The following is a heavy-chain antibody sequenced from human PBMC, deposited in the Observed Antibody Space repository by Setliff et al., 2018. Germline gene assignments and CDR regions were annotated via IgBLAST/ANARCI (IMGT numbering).Heavy chain of an antibody. V-gene: IGHV3-48*04. Sequence: GGSLRLSCAASEFSLSDFHMNWVRQAPGKGLEWVSYISSSSSPIYYADSVKGRFTISRDNAKNTLYLQMNSLEAEDTAVYYCARGGCSATSCLDYWGQGILVTVSS. D-gene: IGHD2-2*01. CDR3: ARGGCSATSCLDY. J-gene: IGHJ4*02. CDR2: ISSSSSPI. CDR1: EFSLSDFH.